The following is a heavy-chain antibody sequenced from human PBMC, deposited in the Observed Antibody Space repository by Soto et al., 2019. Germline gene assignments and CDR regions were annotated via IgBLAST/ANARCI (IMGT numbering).Heavy chain of an antibody. D-gene: IGHD3-22*01. CDR3: ARSGYLSPYYYGMDV. CDR2: IDWDDDK. Sequence: ESGPTLVNPPQTLTLTCTFSGFSLSTSGMCVSWIRQPPGKALEWLARIDWDDDKYYSTSLKTRLTISKDTSKNQVVLTMTNMDPVDTATYYCARSGYLSPYYYGMDVWGQGTTVTVSS. J-gene: IGHJ6*02. CDR1: GFSLSTSGMC. V-gene: IGHV2-70*11.